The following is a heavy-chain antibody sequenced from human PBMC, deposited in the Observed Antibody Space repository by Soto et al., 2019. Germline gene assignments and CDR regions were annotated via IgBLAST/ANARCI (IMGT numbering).Heavy chain of an antibody. CDR3: ARDRGSGSYYNVPFDY. D-gene: IGHD3-10*01. Sequence: QVQLVQSGAEVKKPGSSVKVSCKASGGTFSSYTISWVRQAPGQGLEWMGRIIPIPGIANYAQKFQGRVTITADKSTSTAYMELSSLRSEDTAVYYCARDRGSGSYYNVPFDYWGQGTLVTVSS. CDR1: GGTFSSYT. V-gene: IGHV1-69*08. CDR2: IIPIPGIA. J-gene: IGHJ4*02.